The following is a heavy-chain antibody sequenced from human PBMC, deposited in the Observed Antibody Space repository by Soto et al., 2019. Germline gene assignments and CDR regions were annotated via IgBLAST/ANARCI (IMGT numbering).Heavy chain of an antibody. Sequence: QVQLVQSGAEVKKPGASVKVSCKASGYTFTSYAMHWVRQAPGQRLEWMGWINAGNGNTKYSQKFQGRVTITRDTSASTAYMELSSLRSDDKTVYYCARDLGGWTDYWGQGTLVTVSS. CDR3: ARDLGGWTDY. D-gene: IGHD6-19*01. CDR2: INAGNGNT. V-gene: IGHV1-3*01. J-gene: IGHJ4*02. CDR1: GYTFTSYA.